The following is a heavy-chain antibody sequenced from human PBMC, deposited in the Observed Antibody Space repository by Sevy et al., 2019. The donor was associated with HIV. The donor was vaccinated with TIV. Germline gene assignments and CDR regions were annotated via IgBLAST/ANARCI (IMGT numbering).Heavy chain of an antibody. D-gene: IGHD3-22*01. CDR1: GFTFSSYA. Sequence: WGCLRLSCAASGFTFSSYAMHWVRQAPGKGLEDVSAISSNGGSTYYADSVKGRFTISRDNSKNTLYLQMGSLRAEDMAVYYCTRGGRSYYDGNFDYWGQGTLVGVSS. CDR3: TRGGRSYYDGNFDY. V-gene: IGHV3-64*02. J-gene: IGHJ4*02. CDR2: ISSNGGST.